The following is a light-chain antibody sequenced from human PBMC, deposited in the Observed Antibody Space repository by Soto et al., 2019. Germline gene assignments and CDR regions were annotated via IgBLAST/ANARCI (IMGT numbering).Light chain of an antibody. Sequence: EIVMTQSPATLSVSPGERATLSCRASQSVSSNLAWYQQKPGQAPRLLIYGASTRATGIPERFSGFGSGTDFTLTISSLQSEDLAVYYCQQYDNWLRTFGQGTKVDI. CDR1: QSVSSN. CDR3: QQYDNWLRT. CDR2: GAS. J-gene: IGKJ2*01. V-gene: IGKV3-15*01.